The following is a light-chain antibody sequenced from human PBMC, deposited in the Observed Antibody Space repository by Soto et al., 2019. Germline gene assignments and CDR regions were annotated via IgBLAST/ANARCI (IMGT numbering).Light chain of an antibody. CDR3: YSYAGENLYV. CDR1: SSDVGSYNL. Sequence: QSVLTQPAAVSASPGQSITIPCTGTSSDVGSYNLVSWFQQHPGKVPKLLIYEGTKRPSGLSDRFSGSKSGTTASLTISGLQAEDEAHYYCYSYAGENLYVFGTGTKV. J-gene: IGLJ1*01. V-gene: IGLV2-23*01. CDR2: EGT.